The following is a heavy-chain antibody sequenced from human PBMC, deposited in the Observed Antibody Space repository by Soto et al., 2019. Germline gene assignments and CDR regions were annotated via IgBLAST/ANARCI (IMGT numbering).Heavy chain of an antibody. Sequence: GGSLRLSCAASGFTFSSYAMSWVRPAPGEGLEWVSAISGSGGSTYYADSVKGRFTISRDNSKNTLYLQMNSLRAEDTAVYYCAKGSTIFGVAPYYYYGMDVWGQGTTVTVSS. D-gene: IGHD3-3*01. CDR3: AKGSTIFGVAPYYYYGMDV. CDR2: ISGSGGST. CDR1: GFTFSSYA. J-gene: IGHJ6*02. V-gene: IGHV3-23*01.